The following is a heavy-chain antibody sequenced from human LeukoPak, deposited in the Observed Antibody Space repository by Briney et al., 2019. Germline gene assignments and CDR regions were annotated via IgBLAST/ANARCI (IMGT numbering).Heavy chain of an antibody. J-gene: IGHJ4*02. Sequence: ASVKVSCKASGYTFTGYYMHWVRQAPGQGLEWMGWINPKSGGTNSAQKFQGRVTTTRDTSISTAYMELSRLTSDDTAVYYCGRGDFDQHFDYWGQGTLVTVSS. CDR3: GRGDFDQHFDY. CDR1: GYTFTGYY. CDR2: INPKSGGT. V-gene: IGHV1-2*02. D-gene: IGHD2/OR15-2a*01.